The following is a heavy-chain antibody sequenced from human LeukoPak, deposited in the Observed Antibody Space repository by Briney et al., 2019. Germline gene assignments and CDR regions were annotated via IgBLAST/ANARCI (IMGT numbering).Heavy chain of an antibody. Sequence: PSQTLSLTCTVSGGSISSGSYYWSWIRQPAGKGLEWIGRIYTSGSTNYNPSLKSRVTISVDTSKNQFSLKLSSVTAADTAVYYCARDLGYGEFDYWGQGTLVTVSS. V-gene: IGHV4-61*02. CDR3: ARDLGYGEFDY. J-gene: IGHJ4*02. CDR1: GGSISSGSYY. D-gene: IGHD4-17*01. CDR2: IYTSGST.